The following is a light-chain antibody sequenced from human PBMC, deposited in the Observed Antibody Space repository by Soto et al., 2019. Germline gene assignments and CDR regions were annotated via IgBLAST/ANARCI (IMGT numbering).Light chain of an antibody. J-gene: IGKJ4*01. V-gene: IGKV1-9*01. Sequence: IQLTQSPSFLSASVGDRVTITCRASQDINSYLAWYQQKPGKAPKLLIYDASSLESGVPSRFSGSGSGTEFTLTISSLQPDDFATYYCQQYNSYSPLTFGGGTKVDIK. CDR3: QQYNSYSPLT. CDR1: QDINSY. CDR2: DAS.